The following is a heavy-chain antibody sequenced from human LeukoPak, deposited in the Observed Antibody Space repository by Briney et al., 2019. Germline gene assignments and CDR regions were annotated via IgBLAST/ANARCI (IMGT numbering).Heavy chain of an antibody. J-gene: IGHJ6*04. CDR2: INPNSGGT. CDR3: ARDLGRGYYYGSGMDV. Sequence: ASVTVSCKASGYTFTGYYMHWVRQAPGQGLEWMGWINPNSGGTNYAQKFQGRVTMTRDTSISTAYMELSRLRSDDTAVYYCARDLGRGYYYGSGMDVWGKGTTVTISS. CDR1: GYTFTGYY. D-gene: IGHD3-10*01. V-gene: IGHV1-2*02.